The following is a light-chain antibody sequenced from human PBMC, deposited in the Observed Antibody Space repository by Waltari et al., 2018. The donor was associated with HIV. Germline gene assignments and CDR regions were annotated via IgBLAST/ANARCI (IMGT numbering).Light chain of an antibody. CDR2: KDS. Sequence: SYDLTQPSSLSVYAGQTARITCSGDALTRKYARWFQQKRGQAPVSVIFKDSERPAGVPERFSGSSSGTTVTLTISGAQIEDEADYYCYSAADNNRGIFGGGTRLTVL. V-gene: IGLV3-27*01. CDR3: YSAADNNRGI. CDR1: ALTRKY. J-gene: IGLJ2*01.